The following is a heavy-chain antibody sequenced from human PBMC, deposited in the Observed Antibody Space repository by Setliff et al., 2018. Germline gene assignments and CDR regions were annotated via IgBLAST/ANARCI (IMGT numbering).Heavy chain of an antibody. CDR3: ARDGRNNIAAAGTTGWAFDI. V-gene: IGHV1-18*01. CDR2: ISAYNGNT. Sequence: ASVKVSCKASGYTFTSYGISWVRQAPGQGLEWMGWISAYNGNTNYAQKLQGRVTMTTDTSTSTAYMELRSLRSDDTAVYYCARDGRNNIAAAGTTGWAFDIWGQGTMVTVSS. J-gene: IGHJ3*02. D-gene: IGHD6-13*01. CDR1: GYTFTSYG.